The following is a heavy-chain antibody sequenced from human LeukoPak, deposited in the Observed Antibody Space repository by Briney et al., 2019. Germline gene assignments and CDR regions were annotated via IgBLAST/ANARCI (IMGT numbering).Heavy chain of an antibody. Sequence: PSETLSLTCTVSGGTISSSSYYWGWIRQPPGKGLEWIGSIYYSGSTYYNPSLKSRVTISVDTSKNQFSLKLSSVTAADTAVYYCAKARSGGLFDYWGQGTLVTVSS. CDR2: IYYSGST. CDR1: GGTISSSSYY. D-gene: IGHD1-14*01. V-gene: IGHV4-39*01. J-gene: IGHJ4*02. CDR3: AKARSGGLFDY.